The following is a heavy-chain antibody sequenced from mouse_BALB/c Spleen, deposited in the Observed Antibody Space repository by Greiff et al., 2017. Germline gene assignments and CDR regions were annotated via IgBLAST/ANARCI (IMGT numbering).Heavy chain of an antibody. V-gene: IGHV14-3*02. J-gene: IGHJ1*01. Sequence: LVESGAELVKPGASVKLSCTASGFNIKDTYMHWVKQRPEQGLEWIGRIDPANGNTKYDPKFQGKATITADTSSNTAYLQLSSLTSEDTAVYYCAKYGNYYWYFDVWGAGTTVTVSS. CDR3: AKYGNYYWYFDV. CDR1: GFNIKDTY. CDR2: IDPANGNT. D-gene: IGHD2-10*02.